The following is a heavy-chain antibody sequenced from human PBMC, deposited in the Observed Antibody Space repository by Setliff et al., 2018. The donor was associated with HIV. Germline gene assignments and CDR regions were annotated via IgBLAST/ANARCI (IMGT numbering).Heavy chain of an antibody. J-gene: IGHJ3*02. D-gene: IGHD2-8*01. CDR1: GYTFTKYG. CDR2: ISAYNGNT. CDR3: ARGYCTNAVCSDAFDI. V-gene: IGHV1-18*01. Sequence: ASVKVSCKASGYTFTKYGVSWVRQAPGQGLEWMGWISAYNGNTNYPQKFQGIVTMTTDTSTSTAYMELRSLRSDDTAVYYCARGYCTNAVCSDAFDIWGQGTMVTVSS.